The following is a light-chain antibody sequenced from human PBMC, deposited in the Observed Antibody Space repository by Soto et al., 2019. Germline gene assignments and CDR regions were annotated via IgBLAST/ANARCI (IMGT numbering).Light chain of an antibody. J-gene: IGLJ1*01. V-gene: IGLV2-14*03. CDR1: SSDVGGYNY. CDR2: DVS. Sequence: QSVLTQPAPVSGSPGHSITISCTGTSSDVGGYNYVSWYQHHPGKAPKLMIYDVSNRPSGVSNRFSGSKSGNTASLTISGLQPEDEADYYCCSYTTSNTRQIVFGTGTKVTVL. CDR3: CSYTTSNTRQIV.